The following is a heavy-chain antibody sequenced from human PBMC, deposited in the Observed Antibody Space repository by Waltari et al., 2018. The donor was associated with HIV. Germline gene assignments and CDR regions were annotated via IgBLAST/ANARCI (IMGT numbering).Heavy chain of an antibody. J-gene: IGHJ2*01. CDR3: ARMATVVDWYFDL. D-gene: IGHD2-15*01. Sequence: QLHLVQSGAEVKKPGSSVEVSCKAAGGAFNNYAITWVRQAPGQGLEWMGGIIPVFGTTNYAQKFQGRLTIIADESTSTGYMELSSLRSEDTAVYYCARMATVVDWYFDLWGRGTLVTVSS. CDR1: GGAFNNYA. V-gene: IGHV1-69*01. CDR2: IIPVFGTT.